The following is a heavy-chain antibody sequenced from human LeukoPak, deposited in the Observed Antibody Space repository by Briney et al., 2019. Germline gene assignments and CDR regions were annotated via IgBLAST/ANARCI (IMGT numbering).Heavy chain of an antibody. CDR2: VSSSSSYI. CDR3: ARDRDSGYDL. D-gene: IGHD5-12*01. J-gene: IGHJ4*02. CDR1: GFTFYDSA. Sequence: GGSLRLSCAASGFTFYDSAIHWVRQVPGKGLEWVSSVSSSSSYIYYADSVKGRFTISRDNAKNSLYLQMNSLRAEDTAVYYCARDRDSGYDLWGQGTLVTVSS. V-gene: IGHV3-21*01.